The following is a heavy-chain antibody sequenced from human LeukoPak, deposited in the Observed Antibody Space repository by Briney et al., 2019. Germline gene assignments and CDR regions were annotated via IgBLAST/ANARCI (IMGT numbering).Heavy chain of an antibody. CDR2: INPNSGGT. D-gene: IGHD3-10*01. CDR1: GYTFTGYY. Sequence: ASVRVSSKASGYTFTGYYMHWVRQAPGQGREWMGWINPNSGGTNYAQKFQGRVTMTRDTSSSTAYMELSGLRSDDTAVYYCASDQRGFDYLGQGTLVTVSS. J-gene: IGHJ4*02. CDR3: ASDQRGFDY. V-gene: IGHV1-2*02.